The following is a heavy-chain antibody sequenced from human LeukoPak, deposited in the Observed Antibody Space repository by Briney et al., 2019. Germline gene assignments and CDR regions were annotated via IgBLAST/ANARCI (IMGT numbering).Heavy chain of an antibody. Sequence: PSETLSLTCTVSGGSISSSSYYWGWIRQPPGKGLEWIGSIYYSGSTYYNPSLKSRVTISVDTSKNRFSLKLSSVTAADTAVYYCARHPTADYGETYYFDYWGQGTLVTVSS. V-gene: IGHV4-39*01. D-gene: IGHD4-17*01. CDR1: GGSISSSSYY. CDR3: ARHPTADYGETYYFDY. CDR2: IYYSGST. J-gene: IGHJ4*02.